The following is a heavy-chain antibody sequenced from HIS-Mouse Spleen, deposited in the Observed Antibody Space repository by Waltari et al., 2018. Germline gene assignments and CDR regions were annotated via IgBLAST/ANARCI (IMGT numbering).Heavy chain of an antibody. CDR3: ARSPYYDFWSGYSDNWFDP. V-gene: IGHV4-31*03. CDR1: GGSISSGGYY. J-gene: IGHJ5*02. Sequence: QVQLQESGPGLVKPSQTLSLTCTVSGGSISSGGYYWIWIRQHPGKGLEWIGYIYYSGSTYSNPALNSRVTISVDTSKNQFSLKLSSVTAADTAVYYCARSPYYDFWSGYSDNWFDPWGQGTLVTVSS. CDR2: IYYSGST. D-gene: IGHD3-3*01.